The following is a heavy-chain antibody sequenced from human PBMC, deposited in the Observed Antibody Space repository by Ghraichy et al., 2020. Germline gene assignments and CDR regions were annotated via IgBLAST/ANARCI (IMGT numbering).Heavy chain of an antibody. Sequence: GGSLRLSCEASGFTFTTYGMHLVRQAPGKGLEWVAFIRNDGSKNYYADSVKGRFTISRDISKNTQFLQMNSLRAEDTAEYYCAKDGPRWTKNFDYWGQGTLGIVSS. J-gene: IGHJ4*02. CDR3: AKDGPRWTKNFDY. D-gene: IGHD4-23*01. CDR2: IRNDGSKN. V-gene: IGHV3-30*02. CDR1: GFTFTTYG.